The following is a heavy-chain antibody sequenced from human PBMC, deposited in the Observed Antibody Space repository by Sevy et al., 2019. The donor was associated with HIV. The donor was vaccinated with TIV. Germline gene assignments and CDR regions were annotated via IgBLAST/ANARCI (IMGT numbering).Heavy chain of an antibody. J-gene: IGHJ6*02. Sequence: ASVKVSCKASGYTFSSYGISWVRQAPGQGLEWMGWISDYNGYTNYAHKFQGRVTMSTETSTRTAYMELGGLGSDDTAVYFCAREGYYYRSGTYRPPNYYGMDVWGQGTAVTVSS. D-gene: IGHD3-10*01. CDR3: AREGYYYRSGTYRPPNYYGMDV. CDR1: GYTFSSYG. CDR2: ISDYNGYT. V-gene: IGHV1-18*01.